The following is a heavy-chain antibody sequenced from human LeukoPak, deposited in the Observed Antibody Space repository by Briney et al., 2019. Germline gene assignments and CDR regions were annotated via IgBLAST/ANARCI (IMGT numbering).Heavy chain of an antibody. CDR1: GFTFTSSA. CDR2: IVVGSGNT. Sequence: SVKVSCKASGFTFTSSAMQWVRQARGQRLEWIGWIVVGSGNTNYAQKFQERVTITRDMSTSTAYMELSSLRSEDTAVYYCAARDQWYSGYDGYYFDYWGQGTLVTASS. D-gene: IGHD5-12*01. J-gene: IGHJ4*02. V-gene: IGHV1-58*02. CDR3: AARDQWYSGYDGYYFDY.